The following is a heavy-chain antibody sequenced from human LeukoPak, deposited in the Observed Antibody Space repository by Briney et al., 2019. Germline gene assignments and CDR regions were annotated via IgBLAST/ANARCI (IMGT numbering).Heavy chain of an antibody. D-gene: IGHD3-10*01. CDR3: ARVQALWWFGES. J-gene: IGHJ5*02. Sequence: GASVKVSCKASGYTFTSYGISWVRQAPGQGLEWMGRIIPILGIANYAQKFQGRVTITADKSTSTAYMELSSLRSEDTAVYYCARVQALWWFGESWGQGTLVTVSS. CDR1: GYTFTSYG. V-gene: IGHV1-69*04. CDR2: IIPILGIA.